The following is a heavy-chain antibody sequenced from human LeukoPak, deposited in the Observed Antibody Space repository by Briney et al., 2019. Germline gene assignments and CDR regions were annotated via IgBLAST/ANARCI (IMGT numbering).Heavy chain of an antibody. D-gene: IGHD5-24*01. CDR2: ISYSGDNT. CDR3: ASDPRDGGQNV. CDR1: GFTFSSSA. V-gene: IGHV3-30*04. J-gene: IGHJ6*04. Sequence: PGGSLRLSCAASGFTFSSSAMSWVRQAPGKGLEWVTLISYSGDNTYYADSVKGRFTFSRDKSKNTLYLQMNSLRPEDSAVYFCASDPRDGGQNVWGKGTTVTVSS.